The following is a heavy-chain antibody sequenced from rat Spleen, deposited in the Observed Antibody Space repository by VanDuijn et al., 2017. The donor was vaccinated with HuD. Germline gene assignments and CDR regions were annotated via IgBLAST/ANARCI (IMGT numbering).Heavy chain of an antibody. CDR2: ISTSGDNT. V-gene: IGHV5S13*01. Sequence: EVQLVESGGGLVQPGRSLKLSCAASGFTYNNFVMAWVRQAPTKGLEWVASISTSGDNTYYRDAVKGRLTISRDYAKNTLYLQMDSLRSDDTATYYCTTEPGYYLYNWFAYWGQGTLVTVSS. J-gene: IGHJ3*01. CDR3: TTEPGYYLYNWFAY. CDR1: GFTYNNFV. D-gene: IGHD1-4*01.